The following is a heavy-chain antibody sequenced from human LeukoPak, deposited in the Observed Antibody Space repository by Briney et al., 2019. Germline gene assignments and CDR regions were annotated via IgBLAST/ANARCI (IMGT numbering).Heavy chain of an antibody. D-gene: IGHD2-21*01. J-gene: IGHJ4*02. V-gene: IGHV3-21*04. CDR1: GFTFSSYS. CDR2: ISSSSSYI. CDR3: AKFLPTHIVVANYYFDY. Sequence: PVGSLRLSCAASGFTFSSYSMNWVRQAPGKGLEWVSSISSSSSYIYYADSVKGRFTISRDNSKNTLYLQMNSLRAEDTAVYYCAKFLPTHIVVANYYFDYWGQGTLVTVSS.